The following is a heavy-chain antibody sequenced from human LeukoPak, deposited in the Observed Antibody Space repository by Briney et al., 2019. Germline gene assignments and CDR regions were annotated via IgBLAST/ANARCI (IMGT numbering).Heavy chain of an antibody. D-gene: IGHD4-17*01. V-gene: IGHV3-23*01. CDR3: ASYYGDYEMAFDI. CDR2: ISGSGGST. J-gene: IGHJ3*02. Sequence: GGSLRLSCAASGFTFSSYAMSWVRQAPGKGLEWVSAISGSGGSTYYADSVKGRFTISRDNAKNTLYLQMNSLRAEDTAVYYCASYYGDYEMAFDIWGQGTMVTVSS. CDR1: GFTFSSYA.